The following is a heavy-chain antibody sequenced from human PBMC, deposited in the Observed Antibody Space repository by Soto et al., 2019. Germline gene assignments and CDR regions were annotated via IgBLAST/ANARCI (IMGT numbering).Heavy chain of an antibody. CDR2: INAGNGNT. Sequence: ASVKVSCKASGYTFTSYALHWVRQAPGQRPEWMGWINAGNGNTRYSQKFQGRVTITRDTSASTAYMELSSLRSEDTAVYYCAIDYGTVYGDYHTLGHFDYWGQGTLVTVSS. D-gene: IGHD4-17*01. V-gene: IGHV1-3*01. CDR3: AIDYGTVYGDYHTLGHFDY. J-gene: IGHJ4*02. CDR1: GYTFTSYA.